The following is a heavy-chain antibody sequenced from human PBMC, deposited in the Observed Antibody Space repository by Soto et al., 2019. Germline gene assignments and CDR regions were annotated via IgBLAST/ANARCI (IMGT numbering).Heavy chain of an antibody. CDR3: ARELELLFLALNYYYGMDV. J-gene: IGHJ6*02. D-gene: IGHD1-7*01. CDR1: GFTFSSYA. V-gene: IGHV3-23*01. Sequence: PGGSLGLSCAASGFTFSSYAMSWVRQAPGKGLEWVSAISGSGGSTYYADSVKGRFTISRDNAKNTLYLQMNSLRAEDTAVYYSARELELLFLALNYYYGMDVWGQGTTVTVSS. CDR2: ISGSGGST.